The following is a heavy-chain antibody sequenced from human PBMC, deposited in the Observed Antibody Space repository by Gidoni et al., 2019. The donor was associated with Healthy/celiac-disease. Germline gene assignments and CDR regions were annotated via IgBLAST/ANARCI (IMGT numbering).Heavy chain of an antibody. J-gene: IGHJ5*02. CDR2: MNPNSGNT. Sequence: QVQLVQSGAEVTKPGASVKVSCKASGYTFTGYDINGVRQATGQGLEWMGWMNPNSGNTGYSQKFQGRVTMTRNTSISTAYMELSSLRSEYTAVYYCVGLRIAGGPNCFDPWGQGTLVTVSS. D-gene: IGHD6-13*01. CDR3: VGLRIAGGPNCFDP. CDR1: GYTFTGYD. V-gene: IGHV1-8*01.